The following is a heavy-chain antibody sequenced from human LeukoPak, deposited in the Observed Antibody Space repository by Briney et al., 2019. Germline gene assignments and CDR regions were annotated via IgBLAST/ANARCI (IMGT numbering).Heavy chain of an antibody. Sequence: SETLSLTCTVSGGSISGYYWSWIRQPPGKGLECIGYLHYSGSTNYNPSLKSRVTISVYTSNDQCSLKLSSVTAADTAVYYCARTTEGGYTYGYFYYYYMDVWGKGTTVTISS. CDR3: ARTTEGGYTYGYFYYYYMDV. D-gene: IGHD5-18*01. V-gene: IGHV4-59*01. CDR1: GGSISGYY. J-gene: IGHJ6*03. CDR2: LHYSGST.